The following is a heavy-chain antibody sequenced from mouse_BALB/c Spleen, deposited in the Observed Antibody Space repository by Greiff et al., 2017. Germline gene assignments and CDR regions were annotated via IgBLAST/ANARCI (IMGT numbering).Heavy chain of an antibody. V-gene: IGHV5-9-4*01. J-gene: IGHJ1*01. CDR3: ARGTLLRLWYFDV. Sequence: EVMLVESGGGLVKPGGSLKLSCAASGFTFSSYAMSWVRQSPEKRLEWVAEISSGGSYTYYPDTVTGRFTISRDNAKNTLYLEMSSLRSEDTAMYYCARGTLLRLWYFDVWGAGTTVTVSS. CDR1: GFTFSSYA. D-gene: IGHD1-2*01. CDR2: ISSGGSYT.